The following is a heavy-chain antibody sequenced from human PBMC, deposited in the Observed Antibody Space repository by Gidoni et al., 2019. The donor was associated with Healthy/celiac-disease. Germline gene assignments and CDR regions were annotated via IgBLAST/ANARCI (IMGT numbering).Heavy chain of an antibody. D-gene: IGHD2-15*01. Sequence: QVQLVQSGAEVKKPGASVKVSCKASGYTFTGYYMHWVRQAPGQGLEWMGWINPNSGGTNYAQKFQGWVTMTRDTSISTAYMELSRLRSDDTAVYYCARDLPPYCSGGSCYYYYGMDVWGQGTTVTVSS. CDR2: INPNSGGT. CDR3: ARDLPPYCSGGSCYYYYGMDV. CDR1: GYTFTGYY. J-gene: IGHJ6*02. V-gene: IGHV1-2*04.